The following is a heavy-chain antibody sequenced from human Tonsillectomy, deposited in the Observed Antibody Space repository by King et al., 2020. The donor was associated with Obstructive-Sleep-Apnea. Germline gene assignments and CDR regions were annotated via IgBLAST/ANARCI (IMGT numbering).Heavy chain of an antibody. CDR1: GFTFSSYA. J-gene: IGHJ4*02. CDR3: AKDPWVGSGYGG. CDR2: ISGSGGRT. Sequence: VQLVESGGGLVQPGGSLRLSCAASGFTFSSYAMSWVRQAPGKGLEWVSAISGSGGRTYYADSGKGRFTISRDNSKNTLYLQMNSLRAEDTAVYYCAKDPWVGSGYGGWGQGTLVTVSS. D-gene: IGHD5-12*01. V-gene: IGHV3-23*04.